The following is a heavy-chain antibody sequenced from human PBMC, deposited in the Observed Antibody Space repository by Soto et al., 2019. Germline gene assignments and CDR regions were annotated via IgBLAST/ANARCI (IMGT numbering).Heavy chain of an antibody. Sequence: XETLSLTCDVDGWSFSGYFWNWIRQSPGKGLEWIGKVNHNGRNNYNPSLKSRVTISLDMSKKQISLKLTSVTAADTAVYYCARGGSSDWQVAFDFWGQGTMVTVSS. CDR3: ARGGSSDWQVAFDF. CDR2: VNHNGRN. J-gene: IGHJ3*01. V-gene: IGHV4-34*01. CDR1: GWSFSGYF. D-gene: IGHD6-19*01.